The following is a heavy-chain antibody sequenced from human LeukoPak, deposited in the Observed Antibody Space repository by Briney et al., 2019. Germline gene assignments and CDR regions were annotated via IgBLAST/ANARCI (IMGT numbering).Heavy chain of an antibody. J-gene: IGHJ3*01. Sequence: GGPLRLSCAASGFTFSSYAMSWVRQAPGKGLEWVSAISGSGGSTYYADSVKGRFTISRDNSKNTLYLQMNSLRAEDTAVYYCVREGPRGLAFDVWGQGTRVTVSS. CDR3: VREGPRGLAFDV. V-gene: IGHV3-23*01. CDR1: GFTFSSYA. CDR2: ISGSGGST.